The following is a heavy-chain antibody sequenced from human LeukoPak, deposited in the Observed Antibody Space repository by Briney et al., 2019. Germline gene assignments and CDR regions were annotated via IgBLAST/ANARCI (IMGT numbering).Heavy chain of an antibody. J-gene: IGHJ4*02. Sequence: SETLSLTCAVHGGSFSGYHWNWIRQSPEKGLEWIGEINDRGRTNYNPSLKSRVTLSVDTSKKQFSLRLSAVTTADTAIYYCARDPTTVVTLPYYFDFWGQGTLVTVSS. CDR1: GGSFSGYH. D-gene: IGHD4-23*01. CDR2: INDRGRT. CDR3: ARDPTTVVTLPYYFDF. V-gene: IGHV4-34*01.